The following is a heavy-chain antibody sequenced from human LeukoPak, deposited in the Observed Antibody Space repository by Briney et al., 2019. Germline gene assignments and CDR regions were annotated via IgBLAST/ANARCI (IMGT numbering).Heavy chain of an antibody. CDR2: IYTSGST. Sequence: KTSETLSLTCTVSGGSISSYYWSWIRQPAGKGLEWIGRIYTSGSTNYNPSLKSRVTMSVDTSKNQFSLRLSSVTAADTAVYYCARERNVVGATTGAFDIWGQGTMVTVSS. J-gene: IGHJ3*02. CDR1: GGSISSYY. CDR3: ARERNVVGATTGAFDI. V-gene: IGHV4-4*07. D-gene: IGHD1-26*01.